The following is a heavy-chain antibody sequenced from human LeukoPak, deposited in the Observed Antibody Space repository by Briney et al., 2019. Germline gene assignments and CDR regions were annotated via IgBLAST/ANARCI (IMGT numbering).Heavy chain of an antibody. CDR1: GGYFSCYY. CDR2: INHSGST. D-gene: IGHD4-11*01. CDR3: ARRGSYSNYFDYYYYYMDV. V-gene: IGHV4-34*01. J-gene: IGHJ6*03. Sequence: SETLSLTCAVYGGYFSCYYWSWIRQPPGKGLEWIGEINHSGSTNYNPSLKSRVTISVDTSKNQFSLELSSVTAADTAVYYCARRGSYSNYFDYYYYYMDVWGKGTTVTVSS.